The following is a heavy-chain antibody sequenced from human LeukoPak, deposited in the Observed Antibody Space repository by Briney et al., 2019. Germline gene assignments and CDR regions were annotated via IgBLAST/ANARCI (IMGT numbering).Heavy chain of an antibody. CDR2: INHSGST. Sequence: PSETLSLTCAVYGGSFSGYYWSWIRKPPGKGLDWIGEINHSGSTNYNPSLKSRVTISVDTSKNQFSLKLSSVTAADTAVYYCARVEAVAGTPGYFDYWGQGTLVTVPS. D-gene: IGHD6-19*01. CDR3: ARVEAVAGTPGYFDY. V-gene: IGHV4-34*01. CDR1: GGSFSGYY. J-gene: IGHJ4*02.